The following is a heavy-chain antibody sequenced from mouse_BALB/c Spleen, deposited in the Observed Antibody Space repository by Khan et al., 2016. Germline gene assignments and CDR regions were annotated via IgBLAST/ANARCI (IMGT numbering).Heavy chain of an antibody. J-gene: IGHJ2*01. Sequence: QVQLQQSGAELMKPGASGKISCKATGYTFSSYWIEWVKQRPGHGLEWIGEILPRSGTTNYNEKFKGKATFTADTSSTTAYMQLSSLKSEDSAVYYCARRSNPDYWGQGTTLTVSS. CDR1: GYTFSSYW. CDR3: ARRSNPDY. D-gene: IGHD4-1*01. CDR2: ILPRSGTT. V-gene: IGHV1-9*01.